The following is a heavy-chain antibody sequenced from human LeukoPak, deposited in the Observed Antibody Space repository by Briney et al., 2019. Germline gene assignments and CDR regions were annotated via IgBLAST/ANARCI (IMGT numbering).Heavy chain of an antibody. D-gene: IGHD3-10*01. CDR1: GFTFSSFS. CDR3: VRVALYFYDSESYYFFEH. J-gene: IGHJ4*02. CDR2: ISSGGDYK. Sequence: GGSLRLSCAASGFTFSSFSMNWVRQAPGKGLEWVSSISSGGDYKHYADSVKDRLTISRDNAKNSLFLQMNTLRVEDTAIYYCVRVALYFYDSESYYFFEHWGQGTPVTASS. V-gene: IGHV3-21*01.